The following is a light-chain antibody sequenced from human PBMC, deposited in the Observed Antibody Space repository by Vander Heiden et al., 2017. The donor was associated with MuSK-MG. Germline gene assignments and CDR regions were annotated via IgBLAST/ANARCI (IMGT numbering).Light chain of an antibody. Sequence: EIVIPPSPATLSVSPGERVTLSCGASQSIGTSLAWYQQRPGQAPRLLISGASTGATGIPARFSGSGSGTEFTLTISSLQSEDFAVYYCQQYNMWPLTFGGGTKVEIK. CDR3: QQYNMWPLT. CDR1: QSIGTS. J-gene: IGKJ4*01. V-gene: IGKV3-15*01. CDR2: GAS.